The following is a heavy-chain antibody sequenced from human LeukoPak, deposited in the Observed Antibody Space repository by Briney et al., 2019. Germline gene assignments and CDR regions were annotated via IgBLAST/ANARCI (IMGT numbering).Heavy chain of an antibody. Sequence: PGGSPRLSCAASGFTVSSNYMSWVRQAPGKGLEWVSVIYSGGSTYYADSVKGRFTISRDNSKNTLYLQMNSLRAEDTAVYYCARAPSLWDNYYYYYYGMDVWGQGTTVTVSS. D-gene: IGHD2/OR15-2a*01. J-gene: IGHJ6*02. CDR1: GFTVSSNY. CDR2: IYSGGST. V-gene: IGHV3-53*01. CDR3: ARAPSLWDNYYYYYYGMDV.